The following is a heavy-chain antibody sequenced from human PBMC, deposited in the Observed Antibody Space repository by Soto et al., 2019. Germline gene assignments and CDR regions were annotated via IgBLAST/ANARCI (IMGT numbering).Heavy chain of an antibody. CDR1: GFTVSSNY. J-gene: IGHJ4*02. CDR2: IYSGGST. CDR3: ARSPGYYDSSGYYYGYYYFDY. V-gene: IGHV3-66*01. Sequence: GGSLRLSCAASGFTVSSNYMSWVRQAPGKGLEWVSVIYSGGSTYYADSVKGRFTISRDNSKNTLYLQMNSLRAEDTAVYYCARSPGYYDSSGYYYGYYYFDYWGQGTLVTVSS. D-gene: IGHD3-22*01.